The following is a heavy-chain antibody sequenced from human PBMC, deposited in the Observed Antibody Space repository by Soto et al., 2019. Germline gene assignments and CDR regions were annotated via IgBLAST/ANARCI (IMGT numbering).Heavy chain of an antibody. V-gene: IGHV3-33*01. CDR1: GFTFSSSG. J-gene: IGHJ6*02. Sequence: QVQLVESGGGVVQPGRSLRLSCAASGFTFSSSGMHWVRQAPGKGLEWVAVIWYDGSNKYYADSVKGRFTISRDNSKNTLYLQMNSLRAEDTAVYYCARARDGYNYYGMDVWGQGTTVTVSS. CDR3: ARARDGYNYYGMDV. CDR2: IWYDGSNK.